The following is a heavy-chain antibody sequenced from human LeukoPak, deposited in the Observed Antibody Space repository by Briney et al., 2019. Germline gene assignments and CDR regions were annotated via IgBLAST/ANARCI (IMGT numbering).Heavy chain of an antibody. CDR3: ARASVRSAFDI. CDR2: ISTSGSDT. J-gene: IGHJ3*02. D-gene: IGHD3-10*02. CDR1: GFTFNTDW. Sequence: GGSLRLSCAASGFTFNTDWMHWVRQAPGKGLVWVSRISTSGSDTTYADSVKGRFTISRDNTRNTLYLQMNTLRAEDTAVYFCARASVRSAFDIWGQGTMVAVSS. V-gene: IGHV3-74*01.